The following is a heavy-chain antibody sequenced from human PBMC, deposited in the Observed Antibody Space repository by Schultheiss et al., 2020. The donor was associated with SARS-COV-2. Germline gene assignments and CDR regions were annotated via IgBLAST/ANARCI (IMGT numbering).Heavy chain of an antibody. V-gene: IGHV3-49*03. D-gene: IGHD6-19*01. J-gene: IGHJ4*02. CDR2: IRSKAYGGTT. CDR3: AREGSGWYFDY. Sequence: GGSLRLSCTASGFTFGDYAMSWFRQAPGKGLEWVGFIRSKAYGGTTEYAASVKGRFTISRDNSKNTLYLQMNSLRAEDTAVYYCAREGSGWYFDYWGQGTLVTVSS. CDR1: GFTFGDYA.